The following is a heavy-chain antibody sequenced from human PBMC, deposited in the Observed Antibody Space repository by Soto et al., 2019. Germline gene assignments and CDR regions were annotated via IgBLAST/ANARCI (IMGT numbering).Heavy chain of an antibody. CDR3: ARDTAMALPDA. CDR2: ISAHNGNT. J-gene: IGHJ4*02. Sequence: ASVKVSCKASGYTFTSYGITWVRQAPGQGLEWMGWISAHNGNTKYAQKLQGRVTMTTDTSTSTAYMEVRSLRSDDTAAYYCARDTAMALPDAWGQGTLVTVS. CDR1: GYTFTSYG. D-gene: IGHD5-18*01. V-gene: IGHV1-18*01.